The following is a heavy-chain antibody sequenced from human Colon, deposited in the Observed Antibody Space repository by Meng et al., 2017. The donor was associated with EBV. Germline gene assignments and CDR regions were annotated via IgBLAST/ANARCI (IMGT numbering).Heavy chain of an antibody. CDR3: ARGDLDGDCYYCLDF. J-gene: IGHJ4*02. CDR1: GDSVSNKNKY. Sequence: LQLQDSGPGPVTPSETMSLLCSVSGDSVSNKNKYWGWIRQPPGKGLEWIGNIYYSGRTNYNPSLTSRVAISVDTSKNQFSLRLNSVTAADSAIYSCARGDLDGDCYYCLDFRGQGALVTVSS. D-gene: IGHD2-21*02. CDR2: IYYSGRT. V-gene: IGHV4-39*07.